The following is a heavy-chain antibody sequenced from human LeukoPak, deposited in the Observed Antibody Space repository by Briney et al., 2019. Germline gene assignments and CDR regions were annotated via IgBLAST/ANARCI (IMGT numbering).Heavy chain of an antibody. J-gene: IGHJ4*02. CDR1: GYTFTSYD. V-gene: IGHV1-8*01. Sequence: ASVKVSCKASGYTFTSYDINWVRQATGQGLEWMGWMNPNSGNTGYAQKFQGRVTMTRNTSISTAYMELSSLRSEDTAVYYCARDSYCSSTSCYWGGIDYWGQGTLVTVSS. CDR3: ARDSYCSSTSCYWGGIDY. D-gene: IGHD2-2*01. CDR2: MNPNSGNT.